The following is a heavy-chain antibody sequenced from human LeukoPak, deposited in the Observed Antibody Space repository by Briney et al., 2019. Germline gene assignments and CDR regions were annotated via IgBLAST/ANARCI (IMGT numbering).Heavy chain of an antibody. CDR1: GGSISSSNYY. Sequence: SETLSLTCTVSGGSISSSNYYWSWIRQPPGKGLEWIGEINHSGSTNYNPSLKSRVTISVDTSKNQFSLKLTSVTAADTAVYYCARGKTYYDNLTGNYYFYYMDVWGKGTTVTISS. J-gene: IGHJ6*03. CDR3: ARGKTYYDNLTGNYYFYYMDV. V-gene: IGHV4-39*07. CDR2: INHSGST. D-gene: IGHD3-9*01.